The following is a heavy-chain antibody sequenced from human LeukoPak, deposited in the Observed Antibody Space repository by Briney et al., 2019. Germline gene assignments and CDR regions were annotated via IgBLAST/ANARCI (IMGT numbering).Heavy chain of an antibody. CDR2: IQTDGSNT. J-gene: IGHJ5*02. Sequence: GGSLRLSCAASGFTFSSYWMHWVRQAPGKGLVWVSGIQTDGSNTDYADFVKGRFTISRDNAKSTLYLQMNSLRAEDTAVYYCARDRPHNWFDPWGQGTLVTVSS. V-gene: IGHV3-74*01. CDR3: ARDRPHNWFDP. CDR1: GFTFSSYW.